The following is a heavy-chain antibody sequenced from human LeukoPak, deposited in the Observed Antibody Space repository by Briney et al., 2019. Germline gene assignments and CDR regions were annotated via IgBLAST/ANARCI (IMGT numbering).Heavy chain of an antibody. CDR3: ARDGGLWWWVVTANPLDY. D-gene: IGHD2-21*02. J-gene: IGHJ4*02. V-gene: IGHV1-8*01. Sequence: ASVKVSCKATGFTFTNYDINWVRQATGQGLEWMGWMNPINGDTGYAQKLQGRVTMTTDTSTSTAYMELRSLRSDDTAVYYCARDGGLWWWVVTANPLDYWGQGTLVTVSS. CDR1: GFTFTNYD. CDR2: MNPINGDT.